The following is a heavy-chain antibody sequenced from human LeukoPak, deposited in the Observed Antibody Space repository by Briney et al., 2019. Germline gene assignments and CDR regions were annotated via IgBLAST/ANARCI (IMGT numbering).Heavy chain of an antibody. CDR1: GFTFSSYS. Sequence: GSLRLSCAASGFTFSSYSMNWVRQAPGKGLEWVSYISSSSSTIYYADSVKGRFTISRDNAKNSLYLQMNSLRAEDTAVYYCARDAVTIFGVVIMEPFFDYWGQGTLVTVSS. CDR3: ARDAVTIFGVVIMEPFFDY. V-gene: IGHV3-48*01. J-gene: IGHJ4*02. D-gene: IGHD3-3*01. CDR2: ISSSSSTI.